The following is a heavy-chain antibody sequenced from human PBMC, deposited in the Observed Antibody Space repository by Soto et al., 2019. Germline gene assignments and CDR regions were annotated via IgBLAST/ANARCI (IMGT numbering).Heavy chain of an antibody. V-gene: IGHV4-59*08. Sequence: QVQLQESGPGLVKPSETLSLTCSVSGASISGNYWSWIRQTPGKGLEWIGYISDRGSTNYNPSLNSRVSISVDRSNNQLSLQLDSVTAADTAVYYCARLGVGQCPMVSCDNFDYWGQGAPVTVSS. CDR3: ARLGVGQCPMVSCDNFDY. CDR1: GASISGNY. D-gene: IGHD5-18*01. CDR2: ISDRGST. J-gene: IGHJ4*02.